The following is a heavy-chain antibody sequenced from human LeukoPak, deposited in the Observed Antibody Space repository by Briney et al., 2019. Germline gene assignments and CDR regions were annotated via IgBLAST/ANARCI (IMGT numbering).Heavy chain of an antibody. CDR3: ARDKGTSYLSSFDY. CDR2: IYNNGRT. V-gene: IGHV3-53*01. CDR1: GFTVSYSY. Sequence: GGSLRLSCAVSGFTVSYSYMSWVRQAPGEGLEWVSVIYNNGRTYWADSMKGRFTISIDNSKNTLYLQMNSLRADDTAIYYCARDKGTSYLSSFDYWGQGTLVTVSS. D-gene: IGHD6-6*01. J-gene: IGHJ4*02.